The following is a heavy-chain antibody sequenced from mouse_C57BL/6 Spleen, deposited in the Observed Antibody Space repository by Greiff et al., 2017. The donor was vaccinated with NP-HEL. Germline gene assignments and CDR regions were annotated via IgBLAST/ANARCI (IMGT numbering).Heavy chain of an antibody. CDR2: IYPGSGST. Sequence: QVQLQQSGAELVKPGASVKMSCKASGYTFTSYWITWVKRRPGQGLEWIGDIYPGSGSTNYNEKFKSKATLTVDTSSSTAYMQLSSLTSEDSAVYYCARHYYYGSSSYFDYWGQGTTLTVSS. V-gene: IGHV1-55*01. J-gene: IGHJ2*01. CDR3: ARHYYYGSSSYFDY. CDR1: GYTFTSYW. D-gene: IGHD1-1*01.